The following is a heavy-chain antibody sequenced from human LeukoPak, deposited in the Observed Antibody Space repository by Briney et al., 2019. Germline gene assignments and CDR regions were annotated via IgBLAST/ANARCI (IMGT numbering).Heavy chain of an antibody. D-gene: IGHD2-2*02. Sequence: ASVKVSCKASGYTFTGYYMHWLRQAPGQGLEWMGWINPNSGGTNYAQKFQGRVTMTRDTSISTAYMELSRLRSDDTAVYYCARGSIPAAIGDNCFDPWGQGTLVTVSS. CDR3: ARGSIPAAIGDNCFDP. CDR2: INPNSGGT. V-gene: IGHV1-2*02. J-gene: IGHJ5*02. CDR1: GYTFTGYY.